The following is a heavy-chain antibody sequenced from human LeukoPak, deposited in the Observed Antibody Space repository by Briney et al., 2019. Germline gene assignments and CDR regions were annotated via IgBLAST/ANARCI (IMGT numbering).Heavy chain of an antibody. CDR3: AKATLITRVFDY. Sequence: AGGSLRLSCAASGFTFSSYAMSWVRQAPGKGLEWVSAISGSGGSTYYADSVKGRFTISRDNSKHTLYLQMNSLRAEDTAVYYCAKATLITRVFDYWGQGTLVTVSS. D-gene: IGHD3-16*01. V-gene: IGHV3-23*01. J-gene: IGHJ4*02. CDR2: ISGSGGST. CDR1: GFTFSSYA.